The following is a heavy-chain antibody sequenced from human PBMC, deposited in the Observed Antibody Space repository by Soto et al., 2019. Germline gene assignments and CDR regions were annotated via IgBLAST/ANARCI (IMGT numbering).Heavy chain of an antibody. CDR2: ISWNSGSI. CDR1: GFTFDDYA. Sequence: EVQLVESGGGLVQPGRSLRLSCAASGFTFDDYAMHWVRQAPGKGLEWVSGISWNSGSIGYADSVKGRFTISRDNAKNSLHLQMNSLSAEDTALYYCAKDALGVIYDAFDIWGQGRMVTVSS. CDR3: AKDALGVIYDAFDI. V-gene: IGHV3-9*01. D-gene: IGHD3-16*02. J-gene: IGHJ3*02.